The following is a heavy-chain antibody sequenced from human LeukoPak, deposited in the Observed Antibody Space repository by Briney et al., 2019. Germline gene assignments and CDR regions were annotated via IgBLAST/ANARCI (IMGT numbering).Heavy chain of an antibody. V-gene: IGHV1-2*02. CDR3: ARDLRAYYGGNSGDAFDI. CDR1: GYTFIAYY. D-gene: IGHD4-23*01. J-gene: IGHJ3*02. Sequence: GASVTVSCKASGYTFIAYYMHWVRQAPGQGLEWMGWINPNSGGTKYAKKFQGRVTMTRDTSISTAYMELSRLISDDTAVYYCARDLRAYYGGNSGDAFDIWGQGTMVTVSS. CDR2: INPNSGGT.